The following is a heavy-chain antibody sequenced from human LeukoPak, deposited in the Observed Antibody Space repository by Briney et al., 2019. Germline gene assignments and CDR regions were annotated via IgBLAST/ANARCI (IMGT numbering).Heavy chain of an antibody. Sequence: ASVKVSCKASGYTFTSYGISWVRQAPGQGLEWMGWISAYNGNTNYAQKLQGRVTMTTDTSTSTAYMELRSLRSDDTAVYYCARVRDEWLRHPYYFDYWGQGILVTVSS. CDR2: ISAYNGNT. CDR3: ARVRDEWLRHPYYFDY. D-gene: IGHD5-12*01. V-gene: IGHV1-18*01. CDR1: GYTFTSYG. J-gene: IGHJ4*02.